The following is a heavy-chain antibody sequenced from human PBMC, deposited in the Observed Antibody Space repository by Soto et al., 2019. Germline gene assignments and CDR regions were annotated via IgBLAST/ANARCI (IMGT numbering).Heavy chain of an antibody. CDR1: TSSISTANS. D-gene: IGHD5-12*01. J-gene: IGHJ4*02. CDR3: ARDGRWLQFTFDS. CDR2: IYDSGTT. Sequence: PSETLSLTCAISTSSISTANSWGWIRQPPGKGLEWIGKIYDSGTTYYNPALKSRVTISVDTSKSQFSLKLSSVTAADTAVYYCARDGRWLQFTFDSWGQGTLVTVSS. V-gene: IGHV4-38-2*02.